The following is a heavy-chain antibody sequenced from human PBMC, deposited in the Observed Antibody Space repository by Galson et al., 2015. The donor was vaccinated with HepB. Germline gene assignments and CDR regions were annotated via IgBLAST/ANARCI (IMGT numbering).Heavy chain of an antibody. CDR3: AKPLYGNSGWFYYYGD. Sequence: SLRLSCAASGFTFSTYAMSWVRQAPGKGLEWISATSDGGAGTDYADSVRGRFTISRDNSKNTLYLQLNSLRVEDTAIYYCAKPLYGNSGWFYYYGDWGQGTLVTVSS. J-gene: IGHJ4*02. V-gene: IGHV3-23*01. CDR1: GFTFSTYA. D-gene: IGHD3-22*01. CDR2: TSDGGAGT.